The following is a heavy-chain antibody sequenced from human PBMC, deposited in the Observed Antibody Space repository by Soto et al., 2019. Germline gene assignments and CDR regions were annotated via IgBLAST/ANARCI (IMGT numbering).Heavy chain of an antibody. CDR1: GFTFGSYA. V-gene: IGHV3-23*01. J-gene: IGHJ5*02. Sequence: EMQLSESGGGLVQPGGSLRLSCAASGFTFGSYAMSWVRQAPGKGLEWVSAISGGGSGTYYADSVKGRFTISRDNSKKTLFLQMNSLRGEDTAIYYCAKDPKSTVRFNWFDPWGQGTLVTVSS. D-gene: IGHD2-8*02. CDR2: ISGGGSGT. CDR3: AKDPKSTVRFNWFDP.